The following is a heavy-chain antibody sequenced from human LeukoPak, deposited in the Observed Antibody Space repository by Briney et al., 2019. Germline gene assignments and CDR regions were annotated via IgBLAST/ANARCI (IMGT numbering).Heavy chain of an antibody. CDR2: ISGSGGST. J-gene: IGHJ4*02. CDR1: GFTFSSYA. CDR3: AKRYGSGSYGYFDY. V-gene: IGHV3-23*01. D-gene: IGHD3-10*01. Sequence: PGGPLRLFCAASGFTFSSYAMSWVRQAPGKGLEGVSAISGSGGSTYYADSVKGRFTISRDNSKNTLYLQMNSLRAEDTAVYYCAKRYGSGSYGYFDYWGQGTLVTVSS.